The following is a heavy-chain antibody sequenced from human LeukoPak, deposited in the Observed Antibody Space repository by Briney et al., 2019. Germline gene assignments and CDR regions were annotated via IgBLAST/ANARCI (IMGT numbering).Heavy chain of an antibody. CDR2: FGPEDGER. D-gene: IGHD3-16*01. J-gene: IGHJ5*02. V-gene: IGHV1-24*01. CDR1: GYTLNEVS. Sequence: ASVKVSCKVAGYTLNEVSMHWVRQAPGKGLEWMGGFGPEDGERIYAQKFQGRVTMTEDTSTDTAYMELSSLTSGDAAMYYCATENFGLGSPFDPWGQGTLVTVSS. CDR3: ATENFGLGSPFDP.